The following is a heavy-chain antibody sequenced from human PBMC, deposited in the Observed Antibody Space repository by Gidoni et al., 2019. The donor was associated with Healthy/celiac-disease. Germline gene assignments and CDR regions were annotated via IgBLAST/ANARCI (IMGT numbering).Heavy chain of an antibody. Sequence: EVQLVESGGGLVKPGGSLRLSCAASGFTFSSYSMNWVGQAPGKGLEWVSSISSSSSDIYYADSVKGRFTISRDNAKNSLYLQMNSLRAEDTAVYYCAATYYYGSGWDPSEYFQHWGQGTLVTVSS. CDR3: AATYYYGSGWDPSEYFQH. V-gene: IGHV3-21*01. D-gene: IGHD3-10*01. J-gene: IGHJ1*01. CDR2: ISSSSSDI. CDR1: GFTFSSYS.